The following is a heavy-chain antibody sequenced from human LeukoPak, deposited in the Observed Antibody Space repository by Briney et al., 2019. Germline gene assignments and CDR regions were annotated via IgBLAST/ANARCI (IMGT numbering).Heavy chain of an antibody. D-gene: IGHD1-26*01. CDR3: ARGTGWELLSDHFDY. J-gene: IGHJ4*02. Sequence: SETLSLTCTVSGGSISSYYWSWIRQPPGKGLEWIGYIYYSGSTNYNPSLKSRVTISVDTSKNQFSLKLSSVTAADTAVYYCARGTGWELLSDHFDYWGQGTLVTVSS. CDR2: IYYSGST. V-gene: IGHV4-59*01. CDR1: GGSISSYY.